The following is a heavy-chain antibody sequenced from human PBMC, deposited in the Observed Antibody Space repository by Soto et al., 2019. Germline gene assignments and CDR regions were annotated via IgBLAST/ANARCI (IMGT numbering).Heavy chain of an antibody. Sequence: SVKVSCKASGGTFSSYAISWVRQAPGQGLEWMGGIIPIFGTANYAQKFQGRVTITADESTSTAYMELSSLRSEDTAVYYCARAELWGKSIAARPSCMDVWGQGTTVTVSS. J-gene: IGHJ6*02. V-gene: IGHV1-69*13. CDR1: GGTFSSYA. D-gene: IGHD6-6*01. CDR3: ARAELWGKSIAARPSCMDV. CDR2: IIPIFGTA.